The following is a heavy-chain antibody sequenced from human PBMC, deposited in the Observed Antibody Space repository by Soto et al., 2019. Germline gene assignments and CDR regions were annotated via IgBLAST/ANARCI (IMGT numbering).Heavy chain of an antibody. CDR2: IYYSGST. CDR1: GGSVSSGSYY. CDR3: AREWHYGMDV. Sequence: SETLSLTCTVSGGSVSSGSYYWSWIRQPPGKGLEWIGYIYYSGSTNYNPSLKSRVTISVDTSKNQFSLKLSSVTAADTAVYYCAREWHYGMDVWGQGTTVTVS. V-gene: IGHV4-61*01. J-gene: IGHJ6*02.